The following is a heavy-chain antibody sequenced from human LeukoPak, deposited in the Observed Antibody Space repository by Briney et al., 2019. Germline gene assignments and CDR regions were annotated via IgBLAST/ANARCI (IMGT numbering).Heavy chain of an antibody. Sequence: SETLSLTCNVSGATVSDFYWTWIRQPPGKGLEWIGYMFYDGRTNYNPSLESRVTISVDTSKNQFSLKLTSMTAADTALYYCARGGDINVAGIIDYWGQGTRVIVSS. CDR2: MFYDGRT. J-gene: IGHJ4*02. CDR3: ARGGDINVAGIIDY. V-gene: IGHV4-59*08. D-gene: IGHD6-19*01. CDR1: GATVSDFY.